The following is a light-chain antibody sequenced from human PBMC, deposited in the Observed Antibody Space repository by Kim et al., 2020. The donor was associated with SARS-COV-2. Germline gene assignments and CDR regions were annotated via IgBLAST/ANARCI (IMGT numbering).Light chain of an antibody. CDR1: QTLSSNY. J-gene: IGKJ4*01. CDR2: GAS. CDR3: QQYGTSPLT. V-gene: IGKV3-20*01. Sequence: PGETATVSCRSSQTLSSNYLAWYQQKPGQAPRLLIYGASSRATGIPDRFSGSGSETDFTLTISRLDPEDFAMYYCQQYGTSPLTFGGGTKVDIK.